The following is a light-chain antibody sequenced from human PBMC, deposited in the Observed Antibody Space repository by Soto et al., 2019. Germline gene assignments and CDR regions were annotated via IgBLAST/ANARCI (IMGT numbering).Light chain of an antibody. CDR3: QQSYTTPLFT. CDR1: HNIGTY. CDR2: TAS. J-gene: IGKJ3*01. Sequence: DLQMTQSPSSLSASDGDRVTITCRASHNIGTYLNWYQRKPGKAPNLLIYTASTLQSGVPSRFSGSGSGTDFTLTISSLQPEDFATYYCQQSYTTPLFTFGPGTKVDIK. V-gene: IGKV1-39*01.